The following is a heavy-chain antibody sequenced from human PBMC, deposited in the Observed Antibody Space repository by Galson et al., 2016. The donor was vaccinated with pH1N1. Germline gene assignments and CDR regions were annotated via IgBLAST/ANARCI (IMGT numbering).Heavy chain of an antibody. CDR3: ARDRHYGDDRAFDH. Sequence: SVKVSCKASGVTFSTFAITLVRQAPGQGLEWMGRIIPILGMTNYAQRFHGRVTITADTSTYTAYMELSSLRSDDTAMYYCARDRHYGDDRAFDHWGRGTLVTVSS. CDR1: GVTFSTFA. D-gene: IGHD5-12*01. CDR2: IIPILGMT. J-gene: IGHJ4*02. V-gene: IGHV1-69*04.